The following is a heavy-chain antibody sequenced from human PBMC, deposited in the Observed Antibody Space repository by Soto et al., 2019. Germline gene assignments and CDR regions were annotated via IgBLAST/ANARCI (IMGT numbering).Heavy chain of an antibody. CDR2: LSVGGDRT. J-gene: IGHJ5*01. D-gene: IGHD5-12*01. CDR1: GFTFSTNS. V-gene: IGHV3-23*01. CDR3: AKWDGYGDS. Sequence: GGSLKLSCAAFGFTFSTNSMAWVRQTPGKGLEWFSGLSVGGDRTFYLEYVKGRFTISSATSRNVVYLQMNSLRADDTAVYFCAKWDGYGDSWGQGTLVTVSS.